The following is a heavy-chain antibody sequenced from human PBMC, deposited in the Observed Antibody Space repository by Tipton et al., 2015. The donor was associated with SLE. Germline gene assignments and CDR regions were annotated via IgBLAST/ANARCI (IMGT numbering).Heavy chain of an antibody. Sequence: TLSLSCSVSGYSISSGYYWGWIRQPPGKGLEWIGSLYHSGSTYYNPSLKSRVTISLDTSKNQFSLKLSSVTAADTAVYYCASLTTLRAFDIWGQGTMVTVSS. J-gene: IGHJ3*02. D-gene: IGHD3-3*01. CDR1: GYSISSGYY. CDR3: ASLTTLRAFDI. CDR2: LYHSGST. V-gene: IGHV4-38-2*02.